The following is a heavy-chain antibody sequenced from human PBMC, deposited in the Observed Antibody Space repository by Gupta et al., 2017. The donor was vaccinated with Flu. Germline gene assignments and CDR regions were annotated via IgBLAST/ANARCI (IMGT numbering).Heavy chain of an antibody. CDR2: INHSGST. V-gene: IGHV4-34*01. CDR3: ARGRDGGSCDY. D-gene: IGHD2-15*01. J-gene: IGHJ4*02. CDR1: GGSFSGYY. Sequence: QVQLQQWGAGLLKPSETLSLTCAVYGGSFSGYYWSWIRQPPGKGLEWIGEINHSGSTNYNPSLKSRVTISVDTSKNQFSLKLSSVTAADTAVYYCARGRDGGSCDYWGQGTLVTVSS.